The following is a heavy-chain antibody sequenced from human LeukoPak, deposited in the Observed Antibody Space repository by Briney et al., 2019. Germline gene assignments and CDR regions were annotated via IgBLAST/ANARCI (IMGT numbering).Heavy chain of an antibody. Sequence: GGSLRLSCAASGLSLSNAWMSWVRQAPGKGLEWVGRIKTKADNGTTEYAAPVKGRFTMSRDDSRNTLSLQMGSLKTEDTAVYFCAIFYYYGLYWGQGTLVTVSS. CDR1: GLSLSNAW. V-gene: IGHV3-15*01. J-gene: IGHJ4*02. CDR3: AIFYYYGLY. D-gene: IGHD3-10*01. CDR2: IKTKADNGTT.